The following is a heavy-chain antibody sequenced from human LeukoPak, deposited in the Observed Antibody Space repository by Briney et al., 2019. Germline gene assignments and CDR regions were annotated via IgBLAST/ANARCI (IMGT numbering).Heavy chain of an antibody. V-gene: IGHV4-39*01. J-gene: IGHJ5*02. D-gene: IGHD2-21*01. CDR1: GGSISSTSDY. Sequence: SETLSLTCTVSGGSISSTSDYWGWIRQPPGKGLEWIASIYYSGNSYHNPSLESRVTISVDTSKNQLSLSLSSVTAADTGVYYCARQPYILVANWFDPWGQGTLVTVSS. CDR2: IYYSGNS. CDR3: ARQPYILVANWFDP.